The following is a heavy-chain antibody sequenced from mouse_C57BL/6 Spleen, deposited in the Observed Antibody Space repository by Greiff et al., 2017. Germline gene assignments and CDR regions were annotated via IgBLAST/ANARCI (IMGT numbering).Heavy chain of an antibody. V-gene: IGHV1-80*01. D-gene: IGHD2-4*01. CDR3: ATYDYDDGFAY. Sequence: QVHVKQSGAELVKPGASVKISCKASGYAFSSYWMNWVKQRPGKGLEWIGQIYPGDGDTNYNGKFKGKATLTADKSSSTAYMQLSSLTSEDSAVYFCATYDYDDGFAYWGQGTLVTVSA. CDR2: IYPGDGDT. J-gene: IGHJ3*01. CDR1: GYAFSSYW.